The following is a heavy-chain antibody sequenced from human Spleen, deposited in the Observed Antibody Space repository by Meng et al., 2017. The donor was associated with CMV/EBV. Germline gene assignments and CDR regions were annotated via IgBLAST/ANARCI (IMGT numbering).Heavy chain of an antibody. J-gene: IGHJ5*01. D-gene: IGHD1-14*01. CDR2: ISGSGGST. CDR1: GFTFSSYA. V-gene: IGHV3-23*01. Sequence: GGSLRLSCAASGFTFSSYAMSWVRQAPGKGLEWVSTISGSGGSTYYADSVKGRFTISRDNSKNTLYLQMNSLRDEDTAVYYCARSLVGFSPERPLDCWGHGTLVTVSS. CDR3: ARSLVGFSPERPLDC.